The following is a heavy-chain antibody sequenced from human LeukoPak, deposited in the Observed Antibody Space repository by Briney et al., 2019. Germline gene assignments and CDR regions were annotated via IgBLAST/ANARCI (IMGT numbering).Heavy chain of an antibody. Sequence: PGGSLRLSCAASGFTFSSYWMSWVRQAPGKGLEWVANIKQDGSEKYYVDSVKGRFTISRDNAKNSLYLQMNSLRAEDTALYYCATPQNVDTAMWDAFDIWGQGTMVTVSS. CDR2: IKQDGSEK. V-gene: IGHV3-7*03. J-gene: IGHJ3*02. CDR1: GFTFSSYW. D-gene: IGHD5-18*01. CDR3: ATPQNVDTAMWDAFDI.